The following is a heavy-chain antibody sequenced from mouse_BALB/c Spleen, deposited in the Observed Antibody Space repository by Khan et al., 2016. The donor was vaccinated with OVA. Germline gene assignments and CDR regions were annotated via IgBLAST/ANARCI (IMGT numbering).Heavy chain of an antibody. Sequence: EVKLLESGPGLVKPSQSLSLTCTVTGYSITSDYAWNWIRQFPGNKLDWMGYISYSGSTRYHPSLKSRISITRDTSKNQFFLQLNSVTTEDTATYYCARRYYYGHWYFDVWGAGATVTVSS. J-gene: IGHJ1*01. CDR2: ISYSGST. CDR1: GYSITSDYA. D-gene: IGHD1-1*01. CDR3: ARRYYYGHWYFDV. V-gene: IGHV3-2*02.